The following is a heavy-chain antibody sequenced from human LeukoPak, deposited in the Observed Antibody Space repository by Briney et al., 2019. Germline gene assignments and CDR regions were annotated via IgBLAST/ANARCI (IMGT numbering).Heavy chain of an antibody. Sequence: GGSLRLSCAASGFIFSDYYMGWIRQAPGKGLEWVSYISSSSRHTNYADSVKGRFTISRDDAKNSLFLQMKSLTADDTAVYYCARDSSVWGLAYWGQGTLVTVSS. J-gene: IGHJ4*02. CDR1: GFIFSDYY. V-gene: IGHV3-11*06. D-gene: IGHD6-19*01. CDR2: ISSSSRHT. CDR3: ARDSSVWGLAY.